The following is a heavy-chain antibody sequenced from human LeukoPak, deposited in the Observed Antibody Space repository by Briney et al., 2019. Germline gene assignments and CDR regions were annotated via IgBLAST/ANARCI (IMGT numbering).Heavy chain of an antibody. V-gene: IGHV4-30-2*01. CDR1: GGSISSGGYY. Sequence: SQTLSLTCTVSGGSISSGGYYWSWIRQPPGKGLEWIGYIYHSGSTYYNPSLKSRVTISVDRSKNQFSLKLSSVTAADTAVYYCASLVTWREASDYWGQGTLVTVSS. CDR2: IYHSGST. CDR3: ASLVTWREASDY. D-gene: IGHD1-26*01. J-gene: IGHJ4*02.